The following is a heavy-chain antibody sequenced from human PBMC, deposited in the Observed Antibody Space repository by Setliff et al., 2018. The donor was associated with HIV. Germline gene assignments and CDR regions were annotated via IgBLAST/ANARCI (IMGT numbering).Heavy chain of an antibody. D-gene: IGHD3-3*01. J-gene: IGHJ4*02. CDR3: ARGVNFDY. CDR2: IYIYNSGST. CDR1: GGSFSGYY. V-gene: IGHV4-59*01. Sequence: KHSETLSLTCSVSGGSFSGYYWSWIRQPPGKGLEWIGYIYIYNSGSTNYNPSLTSRVTISVDTSRNQFSLKLTSVTAADTAIYYCARGVNFDYWGQGTQVTVSS.